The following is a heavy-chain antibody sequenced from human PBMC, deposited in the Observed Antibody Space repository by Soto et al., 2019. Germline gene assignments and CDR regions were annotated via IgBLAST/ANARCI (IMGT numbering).Heavy chain of an antibody. J-gene: IGHJ4*02. Sequence: QVQLVESGGGLVKPGGSLRLSCAASGFTFSDYYMSWIRQAPGKGLEWVSYISSSGSTIYYADSVKGRFTISRDNAKNSLYLQMNSLRADDTAVYYCAKNVFELRYFDWLSPSSDYWGQGTLVTVSS. CDR1: GFTFSDYY. CDR3: AKNVFELRYFDWLSPSSDY. D-gene: IGHD3-9*01. V-gene: IGHV3-11*01. CDR2: ISSSGSTI.